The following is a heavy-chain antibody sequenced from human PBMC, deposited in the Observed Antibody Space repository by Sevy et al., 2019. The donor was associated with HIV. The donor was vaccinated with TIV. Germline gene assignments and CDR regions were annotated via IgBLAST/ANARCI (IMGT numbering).Heavy chain of an antibody. Sequence: GGSLRLSCAASGFSLSRYSMNWVRQAPGKGLEWISYISDSSRTIYYADSLRGRLTISRDNARNSLYLQMNSLQDEDTAVYFCARDPDYATDSGRDFDLWGRGTLVTVSS. V-gene: IGHV3-48*02. D-gene: IGHD2-2*01. J-gene: IGHJ2*01. CDR3: ARDPDYATDSGRDFDL. CDR2: ISDSSRTI. CDR1: GFSLSRYS.